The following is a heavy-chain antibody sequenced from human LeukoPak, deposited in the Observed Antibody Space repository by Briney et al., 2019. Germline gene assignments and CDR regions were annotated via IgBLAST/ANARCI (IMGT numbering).Heavy chain of an antibody. D-gene: IGHD3-16*01. CDR1: GFTFSNYA. Sequence: QPGGSLRLSCAASGFTFSNYAMHWVRQAPGKRLEYVSAISSNGGSTYYANSVKGRFTISRDKSKNTVYLKVGSLRAEDMAVYYCARETRRGDAFDIWGQGAMVTVSS. CDR2: ISSNGGST. CDR3: ARETRRGDAFDI. V-gene: IGHV3-64*01. J-gene: IGHJ3*02.